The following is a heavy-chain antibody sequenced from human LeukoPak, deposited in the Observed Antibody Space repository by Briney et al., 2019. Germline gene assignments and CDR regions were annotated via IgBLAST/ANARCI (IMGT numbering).Heavy chain of an antibody. CDR3: AKGPYSYGLGGSSVYYYYGMDV. V-gene: IGHV3-23*01. Sequence: GGSLRLSCAASGFTFSSYAMSWVRQAPGKGLEWVSAISGSGGSTYYADSVKGRFTISRDNSKNTLYLQMNSLRAEDTAVYYCAKGPYSYGLGGSSVYYYYGMDVWGQGTTVTVSS. CDR2: ISGSGGST. D-gene: IGHD5-18*01. J-gene: IGHJ6*02. CDR1: GFTFSSYA.